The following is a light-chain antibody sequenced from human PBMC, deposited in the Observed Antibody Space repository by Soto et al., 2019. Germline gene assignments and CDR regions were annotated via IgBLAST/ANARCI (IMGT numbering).Light chain of an antibody. CDR3: QQYDSWPRT. CDR2: DAS. J-gene: IGKJ1*01. Sequence: DIQMTQSPSSLSASVGDRVTITCQASQDISNYLNWYQQKPGKAPKLLIYDASTRATGIPARFSGSGSGTEFTLTISSLQSEDLAVYYCQQYDSWPRTFGQGTKLDIK. V-gene: IGKV1-33*01. CDR1: QDISNY.